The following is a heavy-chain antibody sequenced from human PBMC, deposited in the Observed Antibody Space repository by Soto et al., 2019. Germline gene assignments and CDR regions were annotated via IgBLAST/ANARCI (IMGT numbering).Heavy chain of an antibody. CDR1: GFAISRGYY. D-gene: IGHD1-1*01. V-gene: IGHV4-38-2*02. CDR3: AREKVGTTFFDN. J-gene: IGHJ4*02. Sequence: PPETLSLTCSVSGFAISRGYYWRWVRQPPGKGLEWIGSIYPSVSSYHNPSLATRLRLSIDTSKNQFTLNLTSVTAADTALYFCAREKVGTTFFDNWGQGIQVTVSS. CDR2: IYPSVSS.